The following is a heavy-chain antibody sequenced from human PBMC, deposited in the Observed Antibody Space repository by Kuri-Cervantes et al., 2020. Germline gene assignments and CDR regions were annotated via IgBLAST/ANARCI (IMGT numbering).Heavy chain of an antibody. CDR2: INSDGSST. CDR3: VASSVIAPFY. CDR1: GFTFSNAW. D-gene: IGHD2/OR15-2a*01. Sequence: GESLKISCAASGFTFSNAWMSRVRQAPGKGLVWVSRINSDGSSTSYADSVKGRFTISRDNAKNTLYLQMNSLTAEDTAVYYCVASSVIAPFYWGQGTLVTVSS. J-gene: IGHJ4*02. V-gene: IGHV3-74*01.